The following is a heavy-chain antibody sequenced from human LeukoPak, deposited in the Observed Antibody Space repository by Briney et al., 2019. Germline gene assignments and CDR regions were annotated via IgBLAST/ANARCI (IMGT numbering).Heavy chain of an antibody. D-gene: IGHD2/OR15-2a*01. Sequence: GASVKVSCKASGYTFTSYYMHWVRQAPGQGLEWMGWISAYNGNTNYAQKLQGRVTMTTDTSTSTAYMELSSLRSDDTAVYYCARDLPNTFDYWGQGTLVTVSS. CDR2: ISAYNGNT. CDR1: GYTFTSYY. J-gene: IGHJ4*02. V-gene: IGHV1-18*04. CDR3: ARDLPNTFDY.